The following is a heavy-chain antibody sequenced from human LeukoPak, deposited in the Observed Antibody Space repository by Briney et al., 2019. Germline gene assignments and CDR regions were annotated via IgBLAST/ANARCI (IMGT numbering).Heavy chain of an antibody. D-gene: IGHD6-13*01. CDR1: GFTFSSYG. CDR3: ARGSITGIAAAGSLWD. V-gene: IGHV3-33*01. J-gene: IGHJ4*02. CDR2: IWYDGSNK. Sequence: PGGSLRLSCAASGFTFSSYGMHWVRQAPGKGLEWVAVIWYDGSNKYYADSVKGRFTISRDNSENTLYLQMNSLRAEDTAVYYCARGSITGIAAAGSLWDWGQGTLVTASS.